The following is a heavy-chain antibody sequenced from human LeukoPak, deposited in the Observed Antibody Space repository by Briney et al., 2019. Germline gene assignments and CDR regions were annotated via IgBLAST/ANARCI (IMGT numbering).Heavy chain of an antibody. V-gene: IGHV4-34*01. Sequence: PSETLSLTCAVYGGSFSGYYWSWIRQPPGKGLEWIGEINHSGSTNYNPSLKSRVTMSVDTSKNQFSLKLSSVTAADTAVYYCARVQGWTATLYYYYYMDVWGKGTTVTVSS. CDR3: ARVQGWTATLYYYYYMDV. CDR1: GGSFSGYY. CDR2: INHSGST. D-gene: IGHD1-26*01. J-gene: IGHJ6*03.